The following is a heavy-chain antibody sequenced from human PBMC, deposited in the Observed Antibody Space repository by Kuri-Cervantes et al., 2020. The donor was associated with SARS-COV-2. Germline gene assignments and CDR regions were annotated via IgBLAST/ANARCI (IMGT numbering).Heavy chain of an antibody. CDR2: IIPMFGTV. CDR1: GGTFNNQC. D-gene: IGHD3-10*01. J-gene: IGHJ6*03. CDR3: GRGRLRGVPNYYYYYMEV. V-gene: IGHV1-69*13. Sequence: SVKVSCKASGGTFNNQCISWVRQAPGQGLEWMGGIIPMFGTVKYVQKFQGRLTVTADDSTSIAYMELSSLSSEDTAVYYCGRGRLRGVPNYYYYYMEVWGKGTTVTVSS.